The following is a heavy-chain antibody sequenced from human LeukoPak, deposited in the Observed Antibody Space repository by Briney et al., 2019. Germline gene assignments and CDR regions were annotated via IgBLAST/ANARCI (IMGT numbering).Heavy chain of an antibody. J-gene: IGHJ4*02. CDR3: TRGPDSSGYYDPFDY. CDR1: GGSISSYY. D-gene: IGHD3-22*01. CDR2: IYYSGST. Sequence: SETLSLTCTVSGGSISSYYWSWIRQPPGKGLEWIGYIYYSGSTNYNPSLKSRVTISVDTSKNQFSLKLSSVTAADTAVYYCTRGPDSSGYYDPFDYWGQGTLVTVSS. V-gene: IGHV4-59*01.